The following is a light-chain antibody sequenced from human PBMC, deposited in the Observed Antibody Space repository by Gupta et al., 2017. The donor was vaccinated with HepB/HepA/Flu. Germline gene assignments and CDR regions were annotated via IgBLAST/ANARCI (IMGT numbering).Light chain of an antibody. CDR3: SSYAGSDTFLV. V-gene: IGLV2-11*01. CDR2: DVN. J-gene: IGLJ2*01. CDR1: NSDVGYYNY. Sequence: SALTQPRSVSGSPGQSVTISCTGPNSDVGYYNYVSWYQQHPGKAPKLMIYDVNKRPSGVPDRFSGAKSGNTASLTISGLQAEDEADYYCSSYAGSDTFLVFGGGTKLTVL.